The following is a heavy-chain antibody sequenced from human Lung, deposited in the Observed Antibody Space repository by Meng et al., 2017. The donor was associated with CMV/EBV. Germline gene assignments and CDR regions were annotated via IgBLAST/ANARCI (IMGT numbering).Heavy chain of an antibody. CDR3: ARYVLTVNQNAFDY. J-gene: IGHJ4*02. V-gene: IGHV4-39*01. CDR2: IFYSGTT. Sequence: SETLSLXCTVSDDPISSSVYYWVWIRQSPRKGLEWIGSIFYSGTTYYNSSLRRRVTISVDTSKNQFSLRLNSVTATDTAVYFCARYVLTVNQNAFDYWRQGAPVTVSS. D-gene: IGHD1-14*01. CDR1: DDPISSSVYY.